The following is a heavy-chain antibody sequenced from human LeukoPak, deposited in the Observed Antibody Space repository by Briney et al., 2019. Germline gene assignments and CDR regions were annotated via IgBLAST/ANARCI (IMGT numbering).Heavy chain of an antibody. CDR1: SGSISGHY. CDR2: IYTSGTT. V-gene: IGHV4-4*09. CDR3: ARQAQDGTDNYFDP. Sequence: PSETLSLTCTVSSGSISGHYWSWIRQSPGRGLEWIGNIYTSGTTKYNPSLNSRVTISIDTSKNRFSLKVTSMTAADTAIYYCARQAQDGTDNYFDPWGRGILVTFSS. J-gene: IGHJ5*02. D-gene: IGHD1-14*01.